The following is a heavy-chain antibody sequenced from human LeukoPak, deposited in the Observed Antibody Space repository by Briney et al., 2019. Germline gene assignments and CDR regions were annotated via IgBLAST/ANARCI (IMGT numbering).Heavy chain of an antibody. CDR3: ARTTTPHYYGSGSYALGY. J-gene: IGHJ4*02. Sequence: GGSLRLSCAASGFTFSSYAMHWVRQGPGKGLEWVAVISYDGSNKYYADSVKGRFTISRDNSKNTLYLQMSSLSAEDTAVYYCARTTTPHYYGSGSYALGYWGQGTLVTVPS. D-gene: IGHD3-10*01. CDR2: ISYDGSNK. V-gene: IGHV3-30-3*01. CDR1: GFTFSSYA.